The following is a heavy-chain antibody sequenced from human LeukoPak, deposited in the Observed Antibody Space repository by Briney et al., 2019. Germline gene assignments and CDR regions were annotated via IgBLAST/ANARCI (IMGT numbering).Heavy chain of an antibody. CDR3: ARVMTTVATRGYFDL. CDR1: GGSFSGYY. J-gene: IGHJ2*01. D-gene: IGHD4-23*01. CDR2: INHSGST. Sequence: SETLSLTCAVYGGSFSGYYWSWIRQPPGKGLEWIGEINHSGSTNYNPSLKSRVTISVDTSKNQFSLKLSSVTAADTAAYYCARVMTTVATRGYFDLWGRGTLVTVSS. V-gene: IGHV4-34*01.